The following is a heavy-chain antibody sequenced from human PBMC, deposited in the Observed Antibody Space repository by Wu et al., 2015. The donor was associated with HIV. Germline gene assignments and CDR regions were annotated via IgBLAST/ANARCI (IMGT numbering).Heavy chain of an antibody. V-gene: IGHV1-18*01. CDR3: VKARGSGAYHFFYFDV. CDR2: ISAGNGDT. Sequence: QLEQPGVEVQKPGAALKVSCKASGYAFPRHGISWVRQVPGQGLEWVGWISAGNGDTTYAQKFQGRVTLTRDISTTTVFLEFGSLHSDDRAVYYCVKARGSGAYHFFYFDVWGEGTSVSVSS. CDR1: GYAFPRHG. D-gene: IGHD3-10*01. J-gene: IGHJ4*02.